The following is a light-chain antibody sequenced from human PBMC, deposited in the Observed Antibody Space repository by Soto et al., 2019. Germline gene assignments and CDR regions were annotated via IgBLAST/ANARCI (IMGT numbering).Light chain of an antibody. V-gene: IGLV2-14*03. Sequence: QSALTQPASVSGCPGQSITISCTGTSSDVGGYNFVSWYQQHPGKAPKLMIYNVSNRPSGVSNRFSGSKSGNTASLTISGLQAEDEADYYCSSYTSSITLLYVFGTGTKVTVL. CDR2: NVS. CDR3: SSYTSSITLLYV. J-gene: IGLJ1*01. CDR1: SSDVGGYNF.